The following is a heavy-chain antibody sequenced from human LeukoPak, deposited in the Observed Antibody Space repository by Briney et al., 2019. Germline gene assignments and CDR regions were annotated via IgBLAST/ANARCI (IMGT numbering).Heavy chain of an antibody. CDR1: GFTFSSYG. CDR3: AREGLVAPNAFDV. J-gene: IGHJ3*01. V-gene: IGHV3-23*01. CDR2: ISGSGGST. Sequence: GGSLRLSCAASGFTFSSYGMSWVRQAPGKGQEWVSTISGSGGSTYYADSVKGRFTISRDNAKNSLFLQMNSLRAEDTALYYCAREGLVAPNAFDVWGQGTMVTVSS. D-gene: IGHD5-12*01.